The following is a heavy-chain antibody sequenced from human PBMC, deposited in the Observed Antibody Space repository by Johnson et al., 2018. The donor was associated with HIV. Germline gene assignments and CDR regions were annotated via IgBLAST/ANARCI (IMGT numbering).Heavy chain of an antibody. V-gene: IGHV3-30*02. Sequence: QVKLVESGGGVVQPGGSLRLSCAASGFTFSSYGMHWVRQAPGKGLEWVAFIRYDGRNKYYADSVKGRFTISRDNSKNTLYLQMNSLRAEDTAVYYCAKVSQQQLGAFDIWGQGTMVTVSS. CDR2: IRYDGRNK. CDR1: GFTFSSYG. D-gene: IGHD6-6*01. J-gene: IGHJ3*02. CDR3: AKVSQQQLGAFDI.